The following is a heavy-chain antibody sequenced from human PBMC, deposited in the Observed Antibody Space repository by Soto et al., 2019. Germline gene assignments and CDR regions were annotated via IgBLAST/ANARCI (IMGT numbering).Heavy chain of an antibody. CDR3: ACTVSTYYYYGMDV. J-gene: IGHJ6*02. V-gene: IGHV1-69*12. Sequence: QVQLVQSGAEVKKPGSSVKVSCKASGGTFSSYAISWVRQAPGQGLEWMGGIIPIFGTADYAQKFQGRVTIXAXEXXSTAYMELSSLRSEDTAVYYCACTVSTYYYYGMDVWGQGTTVTVSS. D-gene: IGHD2-8*01. CDR2: IIPIFGTA. CDR1: GGTFSSYA.